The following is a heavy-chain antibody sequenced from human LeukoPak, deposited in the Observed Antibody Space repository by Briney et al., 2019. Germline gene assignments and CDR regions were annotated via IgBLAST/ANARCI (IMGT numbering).Heavy chain of an antibody. CDR3: ARDTYYDILTGYHDAFDI. Sequence: SETLSLTCTVSGGSISSYYWSWIRQPAGKGLEWIGRIYTSGSTNYNPSLKSRVTMSVDTSKNQFSLKLSSVTAADTAVYYCARDTYYDILTGYHDAFDIWGQGTMVTVSS. CDR2: IYTSGST. J-gene: IGHJ3*02. D-gene: IGHD3-9*01. V-gene: IGHV4-4*07. CDR1: GGSISSYY.